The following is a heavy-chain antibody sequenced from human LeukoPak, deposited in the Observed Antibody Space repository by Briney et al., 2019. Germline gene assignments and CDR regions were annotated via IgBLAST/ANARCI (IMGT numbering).Heavy chain of an antibody. Sequence: GGSLRLSCAASGFTFSSYAMSWVRQAPGKGLEWVSAISGSGDSTYYADSVKGRLTISRDNSKNTLYLQMNSLRAEDTAVYYCAKDRGIISDYWGQGTLVTVSS. CDR3: AKDRGIISDY. J-gene: IGHJ4*02. CDR1: GFTFSSYA. D-gene: IGHD3-10*01. V-gene: IGHV3-23*01. CDR2: ISGSGDST.